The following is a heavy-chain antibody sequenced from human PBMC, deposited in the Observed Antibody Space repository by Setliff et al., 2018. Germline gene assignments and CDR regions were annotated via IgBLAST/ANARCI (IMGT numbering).Heavy chain of an antibody. V-gene: IGHV5-51*01. D-gene: IGHD4-17*01. CDR1: GYSFTSYW. Sequence: GASLKLSCKGSGYSFTSYWIGWVRQMPGKGLEWMGIIYPGDSDTRYSPSFQGQVTISADKSISTAYLQWSSLKASDTAMYYCARLATDYGDYESLNYFDYWGQGTLVTVSS. CDR2: IYPGDSDT. J-gene: IGHJ4*02. CDR3: ARLATDYGDYESLNYFDY.